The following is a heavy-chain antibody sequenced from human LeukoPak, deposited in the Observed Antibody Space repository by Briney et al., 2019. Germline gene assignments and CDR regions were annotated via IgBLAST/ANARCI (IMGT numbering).Heavy chain of an antibody. Sequence: SVKVSCKASGFTFTSSAMQWVRQARGQRLEWIGWIVVGSGNTNYAQKFQERVTITRDMSTSTAYMELSSLRSEDTAVYYCAADPWGPGYYGFWSEHYYYYGMDVWGQGTTVTVS. CDR2: IVVGSGNT. CDR1: GFTFTSSA. CDR3: AADPWGPGYYGFWSEHYYYYGMDV. V-gene: IGHV1-58*02. D-gene: IGHD3-3*01. J-gene: IGHJ6*02.